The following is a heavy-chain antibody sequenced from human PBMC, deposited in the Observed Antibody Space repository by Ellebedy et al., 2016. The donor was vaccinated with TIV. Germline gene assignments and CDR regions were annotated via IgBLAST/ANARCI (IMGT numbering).Heavy chain of an antibody. CDR1: GGTFSSYA. CDR3: ARFVMERRRYYYGMDV. Sequence: ASVKVSCKASGGTFSSYAINWVRQAPGQGLEWMGGIIPIFGTANYAQKFQGRVTITADKSTSTAYMELSSLRSEDTAVYYCARFVMERRRYYYGMDVWGQGTSVTVSS. J-gene: IGHJ6*02. D-gene: IGHD1-1*01. V-gene: IGHV1-69*06. CDR2: IIPIFGTA.